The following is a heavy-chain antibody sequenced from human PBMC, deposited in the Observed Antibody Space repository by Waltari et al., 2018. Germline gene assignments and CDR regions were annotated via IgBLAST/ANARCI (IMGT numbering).Heavy chain of an antibody. CDR1: GGSISRGGYY. CDR2: IFHTGNT. J-gene: IGHJ4*02. Sequence: QVQLQESGPGLVTPSQTLALTCSVSGGSISRGGYYWSWIRQPQGKGLEWIGYIFHTGNTFYNPSLKSRVTISVDTSKNQFSLRLTSVTAADTAVYYCARDGAAAAGLEYWGPGKLVTVSS. D-gene: IGHD6-25*01. V-gene: IGHV4-31*03. CDR3: ARDGAAAAGLEY.